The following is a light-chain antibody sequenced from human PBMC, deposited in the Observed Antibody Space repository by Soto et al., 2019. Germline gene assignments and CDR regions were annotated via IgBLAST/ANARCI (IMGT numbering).Light chain of an antibody. V-gene: IGLV1-40*01. CDR2: GTT. CDR3: QSYDGTLSGSYV. J-gene: IGLJ1*01. Sequence: QSVLTPPPSVSGAPGQRVTISCTGSSSNIGAGYDVHWYQQLPGTAPKLIIYGTTNRPSGVPDRFSGSKSGTSASLAITGLQAEDEADYYCQSYDGTLSGSYVFGIGTKVTVL. CDR1: SSNIGAGYD.